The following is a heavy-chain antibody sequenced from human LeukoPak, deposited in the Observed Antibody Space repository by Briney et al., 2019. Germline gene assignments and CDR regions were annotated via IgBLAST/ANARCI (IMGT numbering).Heavy chain of an antibody. CDR2: ITSSSRSM. D-gene: IGHD3-10*01. CDR3: RFGDFNDF. V-gene: IGHV3-21*01. J-gene: IGHJ4*02. CDR1: GFTFSSYR. Sequence: GGSLRLSCAASGFTFSSYRMHWVRQAPGKGLEWVSSITSSSRSMSYADSVEGRFTISRDNAKNSLYLQMNSLSAEDTAVYYCRFGDFNDFWGQGTLVTASS.